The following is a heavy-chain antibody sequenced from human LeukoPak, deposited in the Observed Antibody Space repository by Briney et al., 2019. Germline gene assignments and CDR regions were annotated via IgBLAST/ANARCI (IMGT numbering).Heavy chain of an antibody. CDR2: INAGNGNT. Sequence: ASVKVSCKASGYTFTSYAMHWMRQAPGQRLEWMGWINAGNGNTKYSQKFQGRVTITRDTSASTAYMELSSLRSEDTAVYYCARVYSSSWYGYFDYWGQGTLVTVSS. CDR1: GYTFTSYA. V-gene: IGHV1-3*01. CDR3: ARVYSSSWYGYFDY. J-gene: IGHJ4*02. D-gene: IGHD6-13*01.